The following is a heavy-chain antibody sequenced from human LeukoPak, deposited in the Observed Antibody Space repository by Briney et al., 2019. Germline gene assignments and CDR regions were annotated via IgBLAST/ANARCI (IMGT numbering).Heavy chain of an antibody. Sequence: PGGSLRLSCAASGFTFSSYAMSWVRQAPGKGLEWVSAISGSGGSTYYADSVKGRFTISRDNSKNTLYLQMNSLRAEDTAVYYCAKGSSKYYYDSAGSFHFQHWGQGTLVSVS. D-gene: IGHD3-22*01. CDR1: GFTFSSYA. J-gene: IGHJ1*01. CDR2: ISGSGGST. CDR3: AKGSSKYYYDSAGSFHFQH. V-gene: IGHV3-23*01.